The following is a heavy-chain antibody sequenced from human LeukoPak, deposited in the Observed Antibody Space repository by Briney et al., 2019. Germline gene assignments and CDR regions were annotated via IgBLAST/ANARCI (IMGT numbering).Heavy chain of an antibody. J-gene: IGHJ4*02. CDR3: TRALIYCSSTSCLIFDY. Sequence: GGSQRLSCTASGFTFGDYAMSWFRQAPGKGLEWVGFIRSKAYGGTTEYAASVEGRFTISRDDSKSIAYLQMNSLKTEDTAVYYCTRALIYCSSTSCLIFDYWGQGTLVTVSS. D-gene: IGHD2-2*01. CDR2: IRSKAYGGTT. CDR1: GFTFGDYA. V-gene: IGHV3-49*03.